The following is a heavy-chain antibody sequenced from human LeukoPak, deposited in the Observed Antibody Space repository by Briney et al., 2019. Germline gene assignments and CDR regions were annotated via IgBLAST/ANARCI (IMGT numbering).Heavy chain of an antibody. J-gene: IGHJ4*02. CDR2: IYYSGST. CDR3: ARGGRGYYGSGDYFDY. D-gene: IGHD3-10*01. V-gene: IGHV4-59*01. Sequence: SETLSLTCGVYGGSLSGYYWSWIRQPPGKGLEWIGYIYYSGSTNYNPSLKSRVTISVDTSKNQFSLKLSSVTAADTAVYYCARGGRGYYGSGDYFDYWGQGTLVTVSS. CDR1: GGSLSGYY.